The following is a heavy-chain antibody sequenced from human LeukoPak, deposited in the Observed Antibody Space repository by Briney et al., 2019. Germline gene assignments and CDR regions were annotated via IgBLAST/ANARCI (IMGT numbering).Heavy chain of an antibody. J-gene: IGHJ4*02. CDR2: ISGSGGST. V-gene: IGHV3-23*01. Sequence: GSLRLSFAASGFTFSSYAMSWVRPAPGKGLEWVSAISGSGGSTYYADSVKGRFTISRDNSKNTLYLQMNSLRAEDTAVYYCAKDTNWVLDYWGQGTLVTVSS. CDR1: GFTFSSYA. CDR3: AKDTNWVLDY. D-gene: IGHD1-1*01.